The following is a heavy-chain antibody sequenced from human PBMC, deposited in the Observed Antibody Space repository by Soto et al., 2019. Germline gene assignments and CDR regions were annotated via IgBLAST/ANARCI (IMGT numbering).Heavy chain of an antibody. CDR2: ISVSGTMR. J-gene: IGHJ6*02. CDR1: GXTFSSYE. D-gene: IGHD3-9*01. Sequence: GSLRLSCAPSGXTFSSYEMNWVRQAPGKGLEWVSYISVSGTMRFYADAVKGRFTISRDNTKKILYMQMNSMRAEDTALYYFATAGLTGNVWGQGTTGTVSS. CDR3: ATAGLTGNV. V-gene: IGHV3-48*03.